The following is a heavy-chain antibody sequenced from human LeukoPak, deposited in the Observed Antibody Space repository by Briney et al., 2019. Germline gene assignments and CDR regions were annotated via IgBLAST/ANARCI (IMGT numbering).Heavy chain of an antibody. CDR3: AKESGASGSHYKAYFDS. CDR1: GFTLSRHG. Sequence: QSGGSLRLSCAASGFTLSRHGMHWVRHAPGRGLEWLAVVSDDGGLKYYSDSVKGRFTISRDNSKSTLSLQMNSLRGEDTAVYYCAKESGASGSHYKAYFDSWGQGTLVTVSS. D-gene: IGHD1-26*01. CDR2: VSDDGGLK. J-gene: IGHJ4*02. V-gene: IGHV3-30*18.